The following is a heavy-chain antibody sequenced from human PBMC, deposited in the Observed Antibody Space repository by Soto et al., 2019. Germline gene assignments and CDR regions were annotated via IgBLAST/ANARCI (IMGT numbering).Heavy chain of an antibody. V-gene: IGHV1-69*13. CDR2: IIPIFGTA. Sequence: GASVKVSCKASGGTFSSYAISWVRQAPGQGLEWMGGIIPIFGTANYAQKFQGRVTITADESTSTAYMELSSLRSEDTAVYYCPRWVEPRISSYDPWGQGTLVTVSS. J-gene: IGHJ5*02. CDR3: PRWVEPRISSYDP. D-gene: IGHD1-1*01. CDR1: GGTFSSYA.